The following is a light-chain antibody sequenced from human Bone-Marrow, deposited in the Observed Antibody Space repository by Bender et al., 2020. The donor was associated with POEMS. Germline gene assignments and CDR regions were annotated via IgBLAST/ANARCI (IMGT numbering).Light chain of an antibody. CDR3: SAWDDRLKAWL. J-gene: IGLJ3*02. V-gene: IGLV1-44*01. CDR2: ADD. Sequence: QSVLTQPPSASGTPGQRVTISCSGGSIGRNPINCYQQLPGTAPRLVLSADDRRPSGVPNRFSASKSGSAASLAISGRKYEDAADYYCSAWDDRLKAWLFGGGTKLTVL. CDR1: SIGRNP.